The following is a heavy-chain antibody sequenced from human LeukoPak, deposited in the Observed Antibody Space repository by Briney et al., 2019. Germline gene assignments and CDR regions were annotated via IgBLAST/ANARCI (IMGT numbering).Heavy chain of an antibody. CDR3: ARARTYDSSGYYYGYYYYMDV. Sequence: SETLSLTCTVSGGSISSYYCSWIRQPAGKGLEWIGRIYTSGSTNYNPSLKSRVTMSVDTSKNQFSLKLSSVTAADTAVYYCARARTYDSSGYYYGYYYYMDVWGKGTTVTVSS. CDR1: GGSISSYY. J-gene: IGHJ6*03. D-gene: IGHD3-22*01. V-gene: IGHV4-4*07. CDR2: IYTSGST.